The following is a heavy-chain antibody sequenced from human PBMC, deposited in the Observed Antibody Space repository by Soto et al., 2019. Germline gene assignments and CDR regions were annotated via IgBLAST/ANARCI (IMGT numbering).Heavy chain of an antibody. D-gene: IGHD3-10*01. J-gene: IGHJ4*02. CDR3: ATSYGSGYRAFDS. CDR1: GDTFNFYS. CDR2: INPILSMS. V-gene: IGHV1-69*02. Sequence: QVQLVQSGGDVQWRGSSVRVSCKASGDTFNFYSINWVRQAPGLGLQWMGRINPILSMSNYAPRFQGRVTMTADKSTSTAYMELSSLRSEDTAMYYCATSYGSGYRAFDSWGQGALVTVSS.